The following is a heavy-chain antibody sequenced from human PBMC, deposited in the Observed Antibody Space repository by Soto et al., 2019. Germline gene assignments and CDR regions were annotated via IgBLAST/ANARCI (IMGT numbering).Heavy chain of an antibody. CDR1: GFTFSSYA. V-gene: IGHV3-23*01. D-gene: IGHD4-4*01. J-gene: IGHJ6*02. CDR3: AKGLQKXTYYNYGMDV. Sequence: PGGSLRLSCAASGFTFSSYAMSWVRQAPGKGLEWVSAISGSGGSTYYADSVKGRFTISRDNSKNTLYLQMNSLRAEDTAVYYCAKGLQKXTYYNYGMDVWGQGTTVTVPS. CDR2: ISGSGGST.